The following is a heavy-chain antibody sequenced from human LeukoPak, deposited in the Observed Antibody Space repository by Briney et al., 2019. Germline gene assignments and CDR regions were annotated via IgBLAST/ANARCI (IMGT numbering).Heavy chain of an antibody. J-gene: IGHJ4*02. Sequence: PSQTLSLTCTVSADSLSSGGHYWAWIRQLPGKGLESIGFIHHSGSSRHNPSLKDRVAISVDASRKQFALRLSSVTAADTAIYYCARGGNRFGGFYFDYWGQGIQVIASS. CDR3: ARGGNRFGGFYFDY. CDR2: IHHSGSS. CDR1: ADSLSSGGHY. D-gene: IGHD3-10*01. V-gene: IGHV4-31*03.